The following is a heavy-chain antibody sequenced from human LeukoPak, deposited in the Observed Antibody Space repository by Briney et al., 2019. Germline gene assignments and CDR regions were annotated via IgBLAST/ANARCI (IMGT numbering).Heavy chain of an antibody. V-gene: IGHV3-30*03. D-gene: IGHD6-13*01. J-gene: IGHJ6*03. Sequence: GGSLRLSCAASGFTFSSYGMSWVRQAPGKGLEWVAVISYDGSNKYYADSVKGRFTISRDNSKNTLYLQMNSLRAEDTAVYYCARAPEGSSWDYYYYYYMDVWGKGTTVTVSS. CDR1: GFTFSSYG. CDR3: ARAPEGSSWDYYYYYYMDV. CDR2: ISYDGSNK.